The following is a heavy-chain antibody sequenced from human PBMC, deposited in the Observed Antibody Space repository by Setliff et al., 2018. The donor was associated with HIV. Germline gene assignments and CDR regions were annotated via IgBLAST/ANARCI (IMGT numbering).Heavy chain of an antibody. Sequence: SETLSLTCAVYGESFSDSYYTWIRQPPGQGLEWIGQISHTGSTTYNSSLKSRVTMSVDSSRNQFSLTLTSMSVPDTAVYYCALGPGLWFEDWGQGTLVTVSS. V-gene: IGHV4-34*01. CDR3: ALGPGLWFED. D-gene: IGHD4-17*01. J-gene: IGHJ5*02. CDR2: ISHTGST. CDR1: GESFSDSY.